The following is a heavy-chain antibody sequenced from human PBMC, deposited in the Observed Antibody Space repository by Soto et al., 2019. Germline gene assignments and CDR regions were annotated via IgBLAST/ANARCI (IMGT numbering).Heavy chain of an antibody. Sequence: QVQLVQSGAEVKKPGASVKVSCKASGYTFTSYGISWVRQAPGQGLEWMGWINTYNGNANYTQKLQGRVTITTDTTTSTMEPRSLRSDDTAVYYCARDRIVVRGVIIHYGMDVWGQGTTVTVSS. CDR1: GYTFTSYG. V-gene: IGHV1-18*01. CDR3: ARDRIVVRGVIIHYGMDV. D-gene: IGHD3-10*01. J-gene: IGHJ6*02. CDR2: INTYNGNA.